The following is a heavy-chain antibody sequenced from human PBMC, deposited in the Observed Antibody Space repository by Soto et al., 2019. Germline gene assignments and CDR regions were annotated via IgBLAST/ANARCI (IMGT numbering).Heavy chain of an antibody. Sequence: QVQLVQSGAEVKKPGSSVQVSCKASGGTFSSYTISWVRKAPGQGRDWMGRSSPILGIANYAQKFQGRVTITADKSTRTAYLELSSLRSEDTAVYYCASDPRYSSGGHPRGTYYMDVWGKGTTVTVSS. CDR1: GGTFSSYT. CDR2: SSPILGIA. J-gene: IGHJ6*03. V-gene: IGHV1-69*02. CDR3: ASDPRYSSGGHPRGTYYMDV. D-gene: IGHD6-19*01.